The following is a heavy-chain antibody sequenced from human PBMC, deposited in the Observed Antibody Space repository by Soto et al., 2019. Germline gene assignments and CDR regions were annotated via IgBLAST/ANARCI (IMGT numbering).Heavy chain of an antibody. CDR1: GYTFTSYG. Sequence: ASVKVSCKASGYTFTSYGISWVRQAPGQGLEWVGWISPYNGDTNYAQKLQGRVTMTTDTFTSTAYMELRSLISDDTAVYYCARATRGRNSGVGVFSAPGGKGPPVTVPS. V-gene: IGHV1-18*01. D-gene: IGHD3-16*01. CDR3: ARATRGRNSGVGVFSAP. CDR2: ISPYNGDT. J-gene: IGHJ5*02.